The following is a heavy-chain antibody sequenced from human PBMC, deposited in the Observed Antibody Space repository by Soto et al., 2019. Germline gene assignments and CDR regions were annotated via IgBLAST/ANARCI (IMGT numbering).Heavy chain of an antibody. V-gene: IGHV3-23*01. CDR1: GFTFSSYA. J-gene: IGHJ4*02. D-gene: IGHD2-2*01. CDR2: ISGSGGST. CDR3: AREIVVARGASYFDY. Sequence: PGGSLRLSCGASGFTFSSYAMSWVRQAPGKGLEWVSAISGSGGSTYYADSVKGRFTISRDNAKNSLYLQMNSLRAEDTAVYYCAREIVVARGASYFDYWGPGTLVTVSS.